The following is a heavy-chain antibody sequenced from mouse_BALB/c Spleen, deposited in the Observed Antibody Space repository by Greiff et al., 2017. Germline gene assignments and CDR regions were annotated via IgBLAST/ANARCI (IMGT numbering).Heavy chain of an antibody. CDR1: GFTFSDYY. Sequence: DVMLVESGGGLVKPGGSLKLSCAASGFTFSDYYMYWVRQTPEKRLEWVATISDGGSYTYYPDSVKGRFTISRDNAKNNLYLQMSSLKSEDTAMYYCARGWDYYGGLDYWGQGTTLTVSS. J-gene: IGHJ2*01. D-gene: IGHD1-2*01. CDR2: ISDGGSYT. CDR3: ARGWDYYGGLDY. V-gene: IGHV5-4*02.